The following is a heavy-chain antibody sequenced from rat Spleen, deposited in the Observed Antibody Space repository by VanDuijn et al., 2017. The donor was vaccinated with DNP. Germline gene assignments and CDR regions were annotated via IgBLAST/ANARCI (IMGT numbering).Heavy chain of an antibody. CDR3: ARGNNNYPYWYFDF. D-gene: IGHD1-10*01. CDR1: GFTFNHYW. J-gene: IGHJ1*01. CDR2: ITGSGGNT. V-gene: IGHV5-31*01. Sequence: EVQLVESGGDLVQPGRSLKLSCVASGFTFNHYWMAWIRQVPGKGLEWVASITGSGGNTYYPDSVKGRFTISRDNAKNTLYLQMNRLRSEDTATYYCARGNNNYPYWYFDFWGPGTMVTVSS.